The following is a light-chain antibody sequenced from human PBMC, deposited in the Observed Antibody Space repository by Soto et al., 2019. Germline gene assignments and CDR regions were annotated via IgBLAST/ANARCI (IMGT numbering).Light chain of an antibody. CDR2: AAS. Sequence: DIQMTQSPSSLSASVEDRVIITCRASQSISNHLNWYQQKPGKAPKLLIFAASSLQSGVPSRFSGGGSGTHFTFTISNLQPEDIATYYCQQYDNLPPTWTFGQGTKVDIK. V-gene: IGKV1-33*01. J-gene: IGKJ1*01. CDR1: QSISNH. CDR3: QQYDNLPPTWT.